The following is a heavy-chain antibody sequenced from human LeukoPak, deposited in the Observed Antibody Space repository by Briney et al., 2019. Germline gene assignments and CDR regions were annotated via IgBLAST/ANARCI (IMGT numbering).Heavy chain of an antibody. D-gene: IGHD3-10*02. J-gene: IGHJ6*04. CDR3: AELGITMIGGV. V-gene: IGHV3-48*04. Sequence: GGSLRLSCAASGFTFSSYSMNWVRQAPGKGLEWVSYISSSGSTIYYADSVKGRFTISGDNAKNSLYLQMNSLRAEDTAVYYCAELGITMIGGVWGKGTTVTISS. CDR1: GFTFSSYS. CDR2: ISSSGSTI.